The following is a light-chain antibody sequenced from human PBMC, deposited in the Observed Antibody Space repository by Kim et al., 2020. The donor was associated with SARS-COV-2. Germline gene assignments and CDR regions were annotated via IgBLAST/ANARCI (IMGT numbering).Light chain of an antibody. CDR2: GKN. J-gene: IGLJ2*01. CDR3: NSRDSNDNVV. Sequence: SSELTQEPAVSVALGQTVRITCQGDSLRSYYATWYQQKPGQAPILVIYGKNNRPSGIPDRFSGSSSGNTASLTITGTQAGDEADYYCNSRDSNDNVVFGGGTQLTFL. CDR1: SLRSYY. V-gene: IGLV3-19*01.